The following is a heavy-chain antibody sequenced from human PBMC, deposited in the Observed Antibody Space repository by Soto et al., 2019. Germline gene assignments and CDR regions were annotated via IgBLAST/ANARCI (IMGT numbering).Heavy chain of an antibody. CDR2: IYYSGST. Sequence: SETLSLTCTVSGGSISSSSYYWGWIRQPPGKGLEWIRSIYYSGSTYYNPSLKSRVTISVDTSKNQFSLKLSSVTAADTDVYYCARGGTLLRWFGDFVPDVFDNWGQGTIVTVPS. CDR1: GGSISSSSYY. CDR3: ARGGTLLRWFGDFVPDVFDN. J-gene: IGHJ3*02. D-gene: IGHD3-10*01. V-gene: IGHV4-39*01.